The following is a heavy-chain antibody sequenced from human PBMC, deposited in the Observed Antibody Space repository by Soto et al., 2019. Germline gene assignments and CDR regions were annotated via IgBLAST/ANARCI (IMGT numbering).Heavy chain of an antibody. Sequence: QLQLQESGPGLVKPSETLSLTCTVSGGSISSSSYYWGWIRQPPGKGLEWIGSIYYSGSTYYNPSLKSRVTISVDTSKNQFSLKLSSVTAADTAVYYCARHWYYYDSSGYSFDYGGQGTLVTVSS. CDR2: IYYSGST. J-gene: IGHJ4*02. V-gene: IGHV4-39*01. D-gene: IGHD3-22*01. CDR3: ARHWYYYDSSGYSFDY. CDR1: GGSISSSSYY.